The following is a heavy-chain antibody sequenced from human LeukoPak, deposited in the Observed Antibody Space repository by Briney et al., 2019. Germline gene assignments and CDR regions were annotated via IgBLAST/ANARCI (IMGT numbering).Heavy chain of an antibody. CDR1: GGSISSGSYY. Sequence: SETLSLTCTVSGGSISSGSYYWSWIRQPAGKGLEWIGRIYTSGSTNYNPSLKSRVTISVDTSKNQFSLKLSSVTAADTAVYYCARVEGIAAAGPIGWFDPWGQGTLVTVSS. CDR3: ARVEGIAAAGPIGWFDP. V-gene: IGHV4-61*02. D-gene: IGHD6-13*01. J-gene: IGHJ5*02. CDR2: IYTSGST.